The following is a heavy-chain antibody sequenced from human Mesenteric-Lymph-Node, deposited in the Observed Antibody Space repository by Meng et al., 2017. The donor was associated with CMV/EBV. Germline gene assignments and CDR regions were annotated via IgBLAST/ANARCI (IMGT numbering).Heavy chain of an antibody. CDR1: GAAISNGEVC. CDR2: IYYSGST. Sequence: GSLRLSCTVTGAAISNGEVCWGWIRQSPGKGLEWIGNIYYSGSTYYNPSLRSRVTMSVDASKGQFSLNVGSVTAADTAVYYCARETGRFRETYRYDGSGTNDVFDIWGQGTVVTVSS. V-gene: IGHV4-39*07. D-gene: IGHD3-22*01. CDR3: ARETGRFRETYRYDGSGTNDVFDI. J-gene: IGHJ3*02.